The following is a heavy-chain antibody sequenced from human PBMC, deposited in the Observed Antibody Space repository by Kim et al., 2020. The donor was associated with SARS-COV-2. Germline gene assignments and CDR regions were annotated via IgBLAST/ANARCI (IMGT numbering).Heavy chain of an antibody. Sequence: SETLSLTCGVYGGSFSGYYWSWIRQPPGKGLEWIGEINHSGSTNYNPSLKSRVTISADTSKNQFSLKLSSVTAADTAVYFCATWHFDSRGSKTHYWGQGTLVTVSS. V-gene: IGHV4-34*01. CDR3: ATWHFDSRGSKTHY. CDR1: GGSFSGYY. CDR2: INHSGST. D-gene: IGHD3-22*01. J-gene: IGHJ4*02.